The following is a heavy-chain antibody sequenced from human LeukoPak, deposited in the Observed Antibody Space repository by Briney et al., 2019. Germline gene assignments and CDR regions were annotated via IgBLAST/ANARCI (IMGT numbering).Heavy chain of an antibody. J-gene: IGHJ3*02. D-gene: IGHD2-2*01. CDR1: GGTFSSYA. V-gene: IGHV1-69*13. CDR2: IIPIFGTA. Sequence: SVKVSCKASGGTFSSYAISWVRQAPGQGLEWMGGIIPIFGTANYAQKFQGRVTITADESTSTAYMELSSLRSEDTAAYYCATIPRRYCSSTSCRAFDIWGQGTMVTVSS. CDR3: ATIPRRYCSSTSCRAFDI.